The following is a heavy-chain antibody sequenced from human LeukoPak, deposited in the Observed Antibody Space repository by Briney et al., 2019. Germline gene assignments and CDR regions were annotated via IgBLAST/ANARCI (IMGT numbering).Heavy chain of an antibody. CDR3: ARGYRRPQNVGYCSGGSCPEIYSYYYMDV. CDR1: GGSFSGYY. D-gene: IGHD2-15*01. V-gene: IGHV4-34*01. Sequence: SETLSLTCAVYGGSFSGYYWSWIRQPPGKGLEWIGEINHSGRTNYNPSLKSRVTISLDTSKNQFSPKLSSVTAADTAVYYCARGYRRPQNVGYCSGGSCPEIYSYYYMDVWGKGTTVTVSS. CDR2: INHSGRT. J-gene: IGHJ6*03.